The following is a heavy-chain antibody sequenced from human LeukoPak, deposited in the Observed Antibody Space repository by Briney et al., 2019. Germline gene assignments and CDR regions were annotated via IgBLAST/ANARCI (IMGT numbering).Heavy chain of an antibody. CDR1: GFVFSASY. CDR2: IKPDGSEK. CDR3: VRGGTYWTVS. Sequence: PGGSLRLSCAASGFVFSASYMSWVRKAPGKGLEWVATIKPDGSEKYHVDSVSGRFTISRDNTNDSRFLQMNSLRVDDTAVYYCVRGGTYWTVSWGQGTLVNVS. V-gene: IGHV3-7*01. J-gene: IGHJ5*01.